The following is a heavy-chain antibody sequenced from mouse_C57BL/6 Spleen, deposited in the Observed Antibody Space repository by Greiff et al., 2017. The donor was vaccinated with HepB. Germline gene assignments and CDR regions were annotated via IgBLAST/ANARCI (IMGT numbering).Heavy chain of an antibody. CDR1: GYTFTSYW. D-gene: IGHD2-5*01. J-gene: IGHJ4*01. CDR2: IYPSDSET. V-gene: IGHV1-61*01. CDR3: ARSESNYIKDY. Sequence: QVQLQQPGAELVRPGSSVKLSCKASGYTFTSYWMDWVKQRPGQGLEWIGNIYPSDSETHYNQKFKDKATLTVDKSSSTAYMQLSSLTSEDSAVYYCARSESNYIKDYWGQGTSVTVSS.